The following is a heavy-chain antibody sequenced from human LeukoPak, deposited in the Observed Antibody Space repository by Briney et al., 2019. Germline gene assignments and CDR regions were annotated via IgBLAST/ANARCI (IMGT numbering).Heavy chain of an antibody. Sequence: GGSLRLSCAASGFTFSSYGMHWVRQAPGKGLEWVAVIWYDGSNKYYADSVKGRFTISRDNSKNTLYLQMNSLRAEDTAVYYCAGERNSMIVVDPAFDIWGQGTMVTVSS. J-gene: IGHJ3*02. CDR2: IWYDGSNK. CDR1: GFTFSSYG. V-gene: IGHV3-33*01. D-gene: IGHD3-22*01. CDR3: AGERNSMIVVDPAFDI.